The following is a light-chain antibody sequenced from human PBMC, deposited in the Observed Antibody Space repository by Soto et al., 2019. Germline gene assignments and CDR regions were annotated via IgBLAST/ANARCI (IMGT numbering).Light chain of an antibody. CDR3: QQYNSYSEA. V-gene: IGKV1-5*01. J-gene: IGKJ1*01. CDR1: QSITSW. CDR2: DAS. Sequence: GDRVTITCRTSQSITSWLAWYQQKPGKAPKLLIYDASSLESGVPSRFSGSGSETEFTLTISSLQPDDFATYYCQQYNSYSEAFGQGTKVDIK.